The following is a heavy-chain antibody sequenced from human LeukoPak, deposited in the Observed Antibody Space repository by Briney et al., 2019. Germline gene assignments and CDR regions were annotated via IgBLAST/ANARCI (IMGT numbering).Heavy chain of an antibody. J-gene: IGHJ5*02. CDR1: GFTLSSYV. Sequence: GGSLRLSCAASGFTLSSYVMAWVRQAPGKGLEWVSATSGGGDKSYHADSVKGRFTISRDNLKNTVSLQMNSLRVEDTAVYYFVRGSSSHFFQALTWFDPGGNGPLVAASS. V-gene: IGHV3-23*01. CDR2: TSGGGDKS. CDR3: VRGSSSHFFQALTWFDP. D-gene: IGHD6-13*01.